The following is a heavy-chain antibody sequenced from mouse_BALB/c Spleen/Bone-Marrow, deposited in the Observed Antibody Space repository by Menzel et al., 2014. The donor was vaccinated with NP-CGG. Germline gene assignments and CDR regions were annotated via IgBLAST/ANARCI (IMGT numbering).Heavy chain of an antibody. D-gene: IGHD2-3*01. J-gene: IGHJ3*01. CDR1: GFSLTSYG. Sequence: QVQLKESGPGLVQPSQSLSITCTVSGFSLTSYGVHWVRQSPGKGLEWLGVIWSGGNTDYNAAFISRLSISKDNSKSQVFFKMNSLQANDTAIYYCARSLGDGYSFAYWGRGTLVTVSA. CDR2: IWSGGNT. CDR3: ARSLGDGYSFAY. V-gene: IGHV2-2*02.